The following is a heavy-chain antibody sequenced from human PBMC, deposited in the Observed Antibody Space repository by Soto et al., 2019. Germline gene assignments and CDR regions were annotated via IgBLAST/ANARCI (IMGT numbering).Heavy chain of an antibody. D-gene: IGHD2-15*01. Sequence: SQTISLTCVISGDSVSSNSGAWNWIRQSPSRGLEWLGRTYYRSRWSFDYALSLKSRLTIDPDTSKNQFSLHLDSLTPDDTAVFYCAAVTWLRCRHVWGQGPPVTVS. CDR2: TYYRSRWSF. V-gene: IGHV6-1*01. CDR3: AAVTWLRCRHV. CDR1: GDSVSSNSGA. J-gene: IGHJ6*02.